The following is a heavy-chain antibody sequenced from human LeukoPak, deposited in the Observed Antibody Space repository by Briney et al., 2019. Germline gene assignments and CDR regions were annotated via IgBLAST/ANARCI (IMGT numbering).Heavy chain of an antibody. Sequence: SETLSLTCTVSGGSISSYYWSWIRQPPGKGLEWIGHIYYSGSTNYNPSLKSRVTISVDTSKNQFSLKLSSVTAADTAVYYCAREEMATKAFDIWGQGRIVTVSS. CDR2: IYYSGST. V-gene: IGHV4-59*01. CDR1: GGSISSYY. CDR3: AREEMATKAFDI. J-gene: IGHJ3*02. D-gene: IGHD5-12*01.